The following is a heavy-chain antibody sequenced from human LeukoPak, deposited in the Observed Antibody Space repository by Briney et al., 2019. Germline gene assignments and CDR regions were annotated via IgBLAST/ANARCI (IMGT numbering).Heavy chain of an antibody. J-gene: IGHJ4*02. CDR3: ARAKYYYGSGSSQGGDY. CDR2: INTNTGNP. Sequence: GASVKVSCKAFEYTFTSYAMNWVRQDPGQGLEWMGRINTNTGNPTYAQGFTGRFVFSLDTSVSTAYLQISSLKAEDTAVYYCARAKYYYGSGSSQGGDYWGQGTLVTVSS. V-gene: IGHV7-4-1*02. CDR1: EYTFTSYA. D-gene: IGHD3-10*01.